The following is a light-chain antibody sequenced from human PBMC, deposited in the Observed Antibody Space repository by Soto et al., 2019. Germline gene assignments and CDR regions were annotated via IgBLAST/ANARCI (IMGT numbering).Light chain of an antibody. CDR3: GTWDSSLSAVV. J-gene: IGLJ2*01. V-gene: IGLV1-51*01. Sequence: QSVLTQPPSVSAAPGQKVTISLSGSSSNIGNNYVSWYQQLPGTAPKLLIYDNNQRPSGIPDRFSGSKSGTSATLGITGLQTGDEADYYCGTWDSSLSAVVFGGGTKVTVL. CDR1: SSNIGNNY. CDR2: DNN.